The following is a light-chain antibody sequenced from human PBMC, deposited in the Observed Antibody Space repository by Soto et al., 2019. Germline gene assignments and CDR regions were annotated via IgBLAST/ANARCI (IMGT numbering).Light chain of an antibody. CDR3: QQYGSSRFT. CDR2: GAS. J-gene: IGKJ3*01. V-gene: IGKV3-20*01. Sequence: EIVLTQSPGTLSLSPGERATLSCRASQSVSNNYLAWFQQKPGQAPRLLIYGASCRATGIPDRFSGSGSGTDFTLTISRLEPEDFAVYYCQQYGSSRFTFGPGTKVDI. CDR1: QSVSNNY.